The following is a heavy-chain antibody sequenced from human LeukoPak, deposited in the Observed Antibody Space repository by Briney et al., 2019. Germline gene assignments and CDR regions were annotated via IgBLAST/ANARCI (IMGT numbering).Heavy chain of an antibody. D-gene: IGHD6-13*01. CDR3: ARHASSWYYYYGMDV. Sequence: SETLSLTCTVSGGSISSSSYYWGWIRQPPGKGLEWIGSIYYSRNTYYNPSLKSRVTISVDTSKNQFSLKLSSVTAADTAVYYCARHASSWYYYYGMDVWGQGTTVTVSS. V-gene: IGHV4-39*01. J-gene: IGHJ6*02. CDR1: GGSISSSSYY. CDR2: IYYSRNT.